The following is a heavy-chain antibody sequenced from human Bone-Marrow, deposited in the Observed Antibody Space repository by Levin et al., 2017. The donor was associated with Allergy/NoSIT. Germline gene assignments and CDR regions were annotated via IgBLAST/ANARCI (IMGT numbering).Heavy chain of an antibody. CDR2: IDPSGGST. CDR3: AGALVAGGFRIWAFES. D-gene: IGHD6-19*01. V-gene: IGHV1-46*01. CDR1: GYTFISYY. J-gene: IGHJ3*02. Sequence: VASVKVSCKASGYTFISYYMHWVRQAPGQGLEWMGLIDPSGGSTEYAQKVQGRVNMTRDTSTSTVYMDLSSLRSEDTAVYYCAGALVAGGFRIWAFESWGPGTTVTVSS.